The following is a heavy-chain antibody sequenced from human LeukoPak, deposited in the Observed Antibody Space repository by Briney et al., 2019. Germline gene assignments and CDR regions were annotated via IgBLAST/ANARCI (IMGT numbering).Heavy chain of an antibody. J-gene: IGHJ4*02. CDR3: AGPKQPAFRRARSFDY. CDR1: GFTVSTNY. V-gene: IGHV3-66*04. CDR2: MYTLGNT. D-gene: IGHD6-6*01. Sequence: GGSLRLSCAASGFTVSTNYMTWIRQAPGKGLEWVSVMYTLGNTNYADSVRGRFTISRDNSKNTLYLQMNSLRAEDTAVYYCAGPKQPAFRRARSFDYWGQGTLVTVSS.